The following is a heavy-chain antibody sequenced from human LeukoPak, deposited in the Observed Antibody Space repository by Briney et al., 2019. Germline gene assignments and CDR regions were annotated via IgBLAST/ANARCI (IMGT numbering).Heavy chain of an antibody. Sequence: ASVKVSCKASGYTFTSYDINWVRQATGQGLEWMGWMNPNSGNTGYAQKFQGRVTITRNTSISTAYMELSSLRSEDTAVYYCARGAGYDFWSGYYSGLNYWGQGTVVTVSS. CDR3: ARGAGYDFWSGYYSGLNY. CDR1: GYTFTSYD. D-gene: IGHD3-3*01. CDR2: MNPNSGNT. V-gene: IGHV1-8*03. J-gene: IGHJ4*02.